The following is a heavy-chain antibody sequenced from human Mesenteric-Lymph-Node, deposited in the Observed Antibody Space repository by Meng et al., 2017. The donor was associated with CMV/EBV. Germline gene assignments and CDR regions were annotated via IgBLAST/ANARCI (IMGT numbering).Heavy chain of an antibody. CDR2: VSYSGDT. CDR1: GGSISSSTYY. J-gene: IGHJ5*01. V-gene: IGHV4-39*07. Sequence: SETLSLTYTVSGGSISSSTYYWGWIRQPPGRGLEWIGSVSYSGDTDYNPSLKSRVTMSVDTSKSHFFLKMNSVTATDTAVYYCARILNTGINGRGWFGLWGQGILVTVSS. CDR3: ARILNTGINGRGWFGL. D-gene: IGHD1-1*01.